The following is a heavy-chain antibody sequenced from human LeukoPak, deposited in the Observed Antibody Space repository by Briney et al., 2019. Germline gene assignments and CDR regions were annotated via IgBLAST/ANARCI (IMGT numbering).Heavy chain of an antibody. J-gene: IGHJ4*02. D-gene: IGHD2-21*02. Sequence: SETLSLTCAVYGGSFSGYYWSWIRQPPGKGLEWIGEINHSGSTNYNPSLKSRVTISVDTSKNQFSLKLGSVTAADTAVYYCARESPPYCGGDCTTDYWGQGTLVTVSS. V-gene: IGHV4-34*01. CDR2: INHSGST. CDR3: ARESPPYCGGDCTTDY. CDR1: GGSFSGYY.